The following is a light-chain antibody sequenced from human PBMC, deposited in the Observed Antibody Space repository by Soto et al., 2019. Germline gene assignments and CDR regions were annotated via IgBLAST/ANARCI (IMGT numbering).Light chain of an antibody. V-gene: IGKV3-15*01. J-gene: IGKJ5*01. Sequence: EIVLTQSPGTLSLSPGERAALSCRAGQGVTTNFAWYQQKSGQSPRLLIYDVSIRATGVPARFSGTGSETDFTLTISGLQSEDSAVYFCQQYNTWPYSFGQGTRLENK. CDR1: QGVTTN. CDR3: QQYNTWPYS. CDR2: DVS.